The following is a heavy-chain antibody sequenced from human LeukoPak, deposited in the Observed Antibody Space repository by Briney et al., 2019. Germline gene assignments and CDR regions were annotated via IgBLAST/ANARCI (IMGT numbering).Heavy chain of an antibody. CDR3: VRDRYDILTGYNDAFDI. CDR2: INSDGSSI. D-gene: IGHD3-9*01. Sequence: GGSLRLSCAASGFTFSNYWMHWVRQAPGKGPVWVSRINSDGSSIRYADSVKGRFTISRDNAKNSLYLQMNSLRVEDTAVYYCVRDRYDILTGYNDAFDIWGQGTMVTVSS. J-gene: IGHJ3*02. CDR1: GFTFSNYW. V-gene: IGHV3-74*01.